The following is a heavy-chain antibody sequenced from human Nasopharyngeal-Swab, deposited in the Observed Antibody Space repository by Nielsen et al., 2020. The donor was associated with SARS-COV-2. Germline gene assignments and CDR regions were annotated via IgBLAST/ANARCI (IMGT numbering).Heavy chain of an antibody. CDR2: INTDGSNT. V-gene: IGHV3-74*01. D-gene: IGHD1-14*01. J-gene: IGHJ4*02. CDR3: SRGGMGTGLDY. CDR1: GFTFSWHW. Sequence: AGSLTLSCAASGFTFSWHWMHWVRQAQGKGLVWVSYINTDGSNTKYADSVKGRFTISRDNAKNTLYLQMNSLRAEDTAVYYCSRGGMGTGLDYWGQGILVTVSA.